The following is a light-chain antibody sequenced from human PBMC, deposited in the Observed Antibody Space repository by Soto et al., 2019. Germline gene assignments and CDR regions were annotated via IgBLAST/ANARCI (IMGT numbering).Light chain of an antibody. Sequence: EIVLTQSPGTLSLSPGERATLSCRASQSVSSSYLAWYQQKPGQAPRLLVYGASSRATGIPDRFSGSGSGTDLTLTISRVEPEDFAVYYWQHYGSSPFTFGPGTRVDI. J-gene: IGKJ3*01. CDR1: QSVSSSY. CDR2: GAS. CDR3: QHYGSSPFT. V-gene: IGKV3-20*01.